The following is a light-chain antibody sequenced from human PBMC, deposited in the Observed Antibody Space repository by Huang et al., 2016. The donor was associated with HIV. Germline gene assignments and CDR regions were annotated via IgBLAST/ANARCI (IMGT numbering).Light chain of an antibody. Sequence: DIVMTQTPLSSLVTLGQPASISCRSSQSLLKSDGNTYLSWLHQMPGQPPRLLIYKISNRFSGVPDRFSGSGTGTHFTLKINRVEPEDVGVYYCMQAAQYPWTFGQGPRWKSN. V-gene: IGKV2-24*01. J-gene: IGKJ1*01. CDR3: MQAAQYPWT. CDR1: QSLLKSDGNTY. CDR2: KIS.